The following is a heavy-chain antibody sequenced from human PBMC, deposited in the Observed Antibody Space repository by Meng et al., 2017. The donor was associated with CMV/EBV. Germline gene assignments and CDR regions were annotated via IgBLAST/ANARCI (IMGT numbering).Heavy chain of an antibody. V-gene: IGHV4-61*02. CDR3: ARGLITMVRGVPFDY. CDR1: GGSISSGSYY. J-gene: IGHJ4*02. CDR2: IYTSGST. D-gene: IGHD3-10*01. Sequence: QGQRQESGPGLVKPSQTLSLTCTVSGGSISSGSYYWSWIRQPAGKGLEWIGRIYTSGSTNYNPSLKSRVTISVDTSKNQFSLKLSSVTAADTAVYYCARGLITMVRGVPFDYWGQGTLVTVSS.